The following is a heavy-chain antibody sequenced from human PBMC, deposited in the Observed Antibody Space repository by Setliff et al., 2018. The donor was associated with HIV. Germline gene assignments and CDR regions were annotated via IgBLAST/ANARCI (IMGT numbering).Heavy chain of an antibody. CDR2: IYPGDSDI. V-gene: IGHV5-51*01. Sequence: PGESLKISCKTSGYTFSTRWIGWVRQRPGKGLEWLGIIYPGDSDIRYGPSFQSQVTISADKYLSTAYLQWISLKASDSAMYYCATFDYYDNTRSRNYFDYWGQGTLVTVSS. J-gene: IGHJ4*02. CDR1: GYTFSTRW. D-gene: IGHD3-22*01. CDR3: ATFDYYDNTRSRNYFDY.